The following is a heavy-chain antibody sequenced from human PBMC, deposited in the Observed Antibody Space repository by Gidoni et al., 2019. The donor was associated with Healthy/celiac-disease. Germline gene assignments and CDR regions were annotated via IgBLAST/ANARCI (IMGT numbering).Heavy chain of an antibody. D-gene: IGHD3-10*01. CDR1: GFTFSSYD. J-gene: IGHJ4*02. CDR2: ISYDGSNK. V-gene: IGHV3-30-3*01. CDR3: ARDKGGLLWFGELYYFDY. Sequence: QVQLVESGGGVVQPGRSLRLSCAASGFTFSSYDMHWVRQAPGKGLEWVAVISYDGSNKYYADSVKGRFTISRDNSKNTLYLQMNSLRSEDTAVYYCARDKGGLLWFGELYYFDYWGQGTLVTVSS.